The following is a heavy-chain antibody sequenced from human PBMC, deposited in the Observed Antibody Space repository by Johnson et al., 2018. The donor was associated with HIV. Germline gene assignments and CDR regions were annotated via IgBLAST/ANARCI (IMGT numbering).Heavy chain of an antibody. Sequence: QVLLVESGGGVVQPGGSLRLSCATSGFTFSNYAMHWVRQAPGKGLEWVAYIRYDGSTQSYPGSVKGRFTISRDKAKYTLHLQMNSLIAEDTAVYYCATRDPTYRPGAFDLWGQGTMVTVSS. CDR3: ATRDPTYRPGAFDL. CDR1: GFTFSNYA. D-gene: IGHD1-14*01. J-gene: IGHJ3*01. CDR2: IRYDGSTQ. V-gene: IGHV3-30*02.